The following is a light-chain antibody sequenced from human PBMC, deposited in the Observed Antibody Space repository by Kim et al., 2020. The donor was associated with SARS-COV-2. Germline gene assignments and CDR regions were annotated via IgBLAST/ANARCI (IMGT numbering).Light chain of an antibody. CDR2: AAS. CDR3: QKYDTAPWT. CDR1: QDIATS. Sequence: ASVGDRVTITCRASQDIATSLAWYQQKPGTVPKLLIYAASTLQLGVPSRFSGSGSGTEFTLTIGSLQTEDVATYYCQKYDTAPWTFGPGTKVDIK. V-gene: IGKV1-27*01. J-gene: IGKJ1*01.